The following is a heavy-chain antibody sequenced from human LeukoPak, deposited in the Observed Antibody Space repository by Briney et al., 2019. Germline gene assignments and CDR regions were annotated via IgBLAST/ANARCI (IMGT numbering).Heavy chain of an antibody. CDR1: GDSISSSNYY. J-gene: IGHJ4*02. Sequence: SETLSLTCTVSGDSISSSNYYCGWIRQPPGKGLECLGRIYYSGSTCYNPPLKSRVTISVDTSKNLFHLNLSSVTAADTAVYYCAGINGGGPMYFCNYWGQGTLVTVSS. D-gene: IGHD4-23*01. V-gene: IGHV4-39*01. CDR3: AGINGGGPMYFCNY. CDR2: IYYSGST.